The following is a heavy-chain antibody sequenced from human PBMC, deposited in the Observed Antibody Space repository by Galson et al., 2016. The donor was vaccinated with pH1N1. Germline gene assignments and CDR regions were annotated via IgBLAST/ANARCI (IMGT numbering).Heavy chain of an antibody. D-gene: IGHD3-22*01. CDR3: AREDYYDSSGFGY. V-gene: IGHV3-64*01. J-gene: IGHJ4*02. Sequence: SLRLSCAASGFTFRTYAMHWVRQAPGKGLEYISGISNTGDSTYYANSVKGRFTISRDNSKNTLYLQMGSLRAEDMAVYYCAREDYYDSSGFGYCGQGTLVTVSS. CDR2: ISNTGDST. CDR1: GFTFRTYA.